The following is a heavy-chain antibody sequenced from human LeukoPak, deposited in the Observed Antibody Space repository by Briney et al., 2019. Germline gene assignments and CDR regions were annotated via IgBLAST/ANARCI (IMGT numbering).Heavy chain of an antibody. CDR1: GGSISSGSYY. Sequence: SETLSLTCTVSGGSISSGSYYWSWIRQPAGKGLEWIGRIYTSGSTNYNPSLKSRVTISVDTSKNQLSLKLSSVTAADTAVYYCARRITVFGVWGQGTLVTVSS. CDR3: ARRITVFGV. D-gene: IGHD3-3*01. CDR2: IYTSGST. V-gene: IGHV4-61*02. J-gene: IGHJ4*02.